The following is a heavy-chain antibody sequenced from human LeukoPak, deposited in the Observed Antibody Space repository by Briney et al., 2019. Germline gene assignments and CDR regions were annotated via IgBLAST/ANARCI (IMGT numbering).Heavy chain of an antibody. CDR2: IYYTGST. J-gene: IGHJ4*02. CDR1: GGSITSYY. Sequence: SETLSLTCTVSGGSITSYYWSWIRQPPGKGLEWIGYIYYTGSTNYNPSLKSRVTISVDTSKNQFSLKLSSVTATDTAVYYCARVVPSYYFDYWGQGTLVTVSS. CDR3: ARVVPSYYFDY. V-gene: IGHV4-59*12.